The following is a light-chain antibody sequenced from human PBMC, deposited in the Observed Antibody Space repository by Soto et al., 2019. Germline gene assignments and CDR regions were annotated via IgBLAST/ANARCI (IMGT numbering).Light chain of an antibody. CDR2: GAS. V-gene: IGKV3-15*01. CDR3: QQYNNWPPLT. CDR1: QSVSSN. Sequence: EIVMTQSPATLSVSPGERATLSCRASQSVSSNLAWYQQKPGEAPRLLIYGASTRATGIQARFSGSGSGTGFTLTISSLQSEDFAVYYCQQYNNWPPLTVGRGPKV. J-gene: IGKJ4*01.